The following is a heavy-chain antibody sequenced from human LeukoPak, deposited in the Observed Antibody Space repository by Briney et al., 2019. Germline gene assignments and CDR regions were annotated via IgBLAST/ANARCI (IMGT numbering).Heavy chain of an antibody. J-gene: IGHJ4*02. CDR3: ARGVRGITFGGVIVPPDY. D-gene: IGHD3-16*02. Sequence: ASVKVSCKASGYTFTNYGISWVRQAPGQGLEWMGWISAYNGNTNYAQKLQGRVTMTTDTSTSTAYMELRSLRSDDTAVYYCARGVRGITFGGVIVPPDYWGQGTLVTVSS. V-gene: IGHV1-18*01. CDR2: ISAYNGNT. CDR1: GYTFTNYG.